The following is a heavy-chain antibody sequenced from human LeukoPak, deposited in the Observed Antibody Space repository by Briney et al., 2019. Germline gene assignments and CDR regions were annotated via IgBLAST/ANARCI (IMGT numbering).Heavy chain of an antibody. D-gene: IGHD2-15*01. CDR2: IYYSGTT. CDR1: GGSISGYY. CDR3: ARGFDCSGGSCYPYYYYGMDV. J-gene: IGHJ6*02. V-gene: IGHV4-59*12. Sequence: SETLSLTCTVSGGSISGYYWSWIRQPPGKGLEWIGYIYYSGTTNYNPSLKSRVTISVDTSRNHFSLKLSSVTAADTAVYYCARGFDCSGGSCYPYYYYGMDVWGQGTTVTVSS.